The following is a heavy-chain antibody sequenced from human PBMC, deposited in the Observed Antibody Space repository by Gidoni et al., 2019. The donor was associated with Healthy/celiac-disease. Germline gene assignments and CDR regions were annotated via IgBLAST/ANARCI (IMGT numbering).Heavy chain of an antibody. CDR2: IYHSGRT. Sequence: QLQLPESGSGVVNPSHTLSLTCAVSGGSISSGGYSWSWIRQPPGKGLEWIGYIYHSGRTYYNPSLKSRVTISVDRSKNQFSLKLSAVTAADTAVYYCARVSSRGAGELDPWGQGTLVTVSS. D-gene: IGHD6-13*01. CDR1: GGSISSGGYS. J-gene: IGHJ5*02. V-gene: IGHV4-30-2*01. CDR3: ARVSSRGAGELDP.